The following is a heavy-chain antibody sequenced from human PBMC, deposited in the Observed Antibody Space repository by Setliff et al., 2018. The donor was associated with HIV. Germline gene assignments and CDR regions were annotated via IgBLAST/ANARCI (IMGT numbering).Heavy chain of an antibody. CDR1: GASISSYY. CDR2: IYYNGNT. V-gene: IGHV4-59*01. D-gene: IGHD1-26*01. CDR3: ARVPRLGVPSDAFDI. Sequence: PSETLSLTCTVSGASISSYYWSWIRLPPGKGLEWIGTIYYNGNTNYNPSLKSRVAISVDTSKHLFSLKLTSVTPADTALYYCARVPRLGVPSDAFDIWGQGTMVTVSS. J-gene: IGHJ3*02.